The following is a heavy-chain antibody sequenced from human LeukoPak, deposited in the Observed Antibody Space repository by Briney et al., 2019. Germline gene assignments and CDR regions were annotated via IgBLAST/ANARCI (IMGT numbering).Heavy chain of an antibody. CDR3: ASAAVAGTRFDY. D-gene: IGHD6-19*01. Sequence: ASVKVSCKASGYTFTSYYMHWVRQAPGQGLEWMGIINPSGGSTSYAQEFQGRVTMTRDTSTSTVYMELSSLRSEDTAVYYCASAAVAGTRFDYWGQGTLVTVSS. V-gene: IGHV1-46*01. CDR2: INPSGGST. J-gene: IGHJ4*02. CDR1: GYTFTSYY.